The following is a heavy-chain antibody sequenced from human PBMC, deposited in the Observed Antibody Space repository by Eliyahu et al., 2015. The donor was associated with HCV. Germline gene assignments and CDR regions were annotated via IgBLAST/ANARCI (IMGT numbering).Heavy chain of an antibody. Sequence: QVTLKESGPVLVKPTETLTLTCTVSGFSLSNAGMGVSWIRQPPGKALEWLAHIASNDEKFYSTSLKSRLTISKDTSKSQVVLTMTNMDPVDTATYYCARALGYCSGGSCTTWEGFQHWGQGTLVTVSS. J-gene: IGHJ1*01. V-gene: IGHV2-26*01. CDR3: ARALGYCSGGSCTTWEGFQH. CDR2: IASNDEK. CDR1: GFSLSNAGMG. D-gene: IGHD2-15*01.